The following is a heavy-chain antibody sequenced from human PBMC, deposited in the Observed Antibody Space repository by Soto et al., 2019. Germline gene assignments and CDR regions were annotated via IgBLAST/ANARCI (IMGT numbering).Heavy chain of an antibody. V-gene: IGHV3-30-3*01. CDR1: GFTFSDYS. D-gene: IGHD4-17*01. CDR2: ISYDGNKK. CDR3: AIDGSPYVEPHDAFDI. J-gene: IGHJ3*02. Sequence: VQLIQSGGGVVQPGRSLRLSCAASGFTFSDYSLHWVRQAPGKGLQWVALISYDGNKKDYADSVNGRFSVSRDNSRNTLYLQVNSPRPEDTAVYYCAIDGSPYVEPHDAFDIWGQGTLVTVSS.